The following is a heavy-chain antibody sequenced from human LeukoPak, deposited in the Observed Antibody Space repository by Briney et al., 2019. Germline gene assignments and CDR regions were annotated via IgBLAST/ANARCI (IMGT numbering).Heavy chain of an antibody. J-gene: IGHJ4*02. CDR2: INPNSGGT. CDR3: ARGRLYCSSTSCSPPFFDY. Sequence: ASVKVSCKASGYTFTGYYMHWVRQAPGQGLEWVGWINPNSGGTNYAQKFQGRVTMTRDTSISTAYMELSRLRSDDTAVYYCARGRLYCSSTSCSPPFFDYWGQGTLVTVSS. CDR1: GYTFTGYY. D-gene: IGHD2-2*01. V-gene: IGHV1-2*02.